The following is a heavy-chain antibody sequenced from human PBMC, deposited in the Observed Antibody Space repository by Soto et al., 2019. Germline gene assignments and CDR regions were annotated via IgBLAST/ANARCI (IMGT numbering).Heavy chain of an antibody. D-gene: IGHD2-15*01. Sequence: SETLSLTCTVSGGSISSSSYYWGWIRQPPGKGLEWIGSIYYSGRTYYNPSLKSRVTISVDTSKNQFSLKRSSVTAADTAVYYCARRIVVVVAGVSRDAFDIWGQGTMVTVSS. V-gene: IGHV4-39*01. CDR1: GGSISSSSYY. J-gene: IGHJ3*02. CDR2: IYYSGRT. CDR3: ARRIVVVVAGVSRDAFDI.